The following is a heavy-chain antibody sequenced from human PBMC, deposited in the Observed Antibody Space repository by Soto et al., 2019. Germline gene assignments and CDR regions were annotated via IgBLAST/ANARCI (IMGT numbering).Heavy chain of an antibody. CDR1: GGSITSNF. V-gene: IGHV4-59*08. CDR3: ARHATSGGYFDL. D-gene: IGHD4-17*01. J-gene: IGHJ2*01. Sequence: QVQLQESGPGLVKPSETLSLTCTVSGGSITSNFWSWIRQPPGKEPEWTGYIYHTGSTNFNPSLMSRVTMSLDTSKNQFSLNLHSVTAADTAVYYCARHATSGGYFDLWGRGTLVTVSS. CDR2: IYHTGST.